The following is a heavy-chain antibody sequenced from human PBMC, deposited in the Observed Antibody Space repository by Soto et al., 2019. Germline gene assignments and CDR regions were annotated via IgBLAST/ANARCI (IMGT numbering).Heavy chain of an antibody. V-gene: IGHV1-18*01. CDR1: GYAFTTYG. Sequence: QVHLVQSGAEVKKPGASVKVSCKGSGYAFTTYGITWVRQAPGQGLEWMGWISAHNGNTNYAQKLQGRVTVTRDTSTSTAYMETRSLRSDDTAVYYCARGGYGDYWGQGALVTVSS. J-gene: IGHJ4*02. CDR3: ARGGYGDY. D-gene: IGHD1-1*01. CDR2: ISAHNGNT.